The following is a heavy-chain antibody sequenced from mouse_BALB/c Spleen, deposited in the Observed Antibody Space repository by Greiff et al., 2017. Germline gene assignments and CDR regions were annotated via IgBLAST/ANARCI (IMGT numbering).Heavy chain of an antibody. J-gene: IGHJ4*01. V-gene: IGHV5-9-4*01. D-gene: IGHD2-10*01. CDR2: ISSGGSYT. CDR3: ARDTAYYGNYGKAMDY. Sequence: EVQGVESGGGLVKPGGSLKLSCAASGFTFSSYAMSWVRQSPEKRLEWVAEISSGGSYTYYPDTVTGRFTISRDNAKNTLYLEMSSLRSEDTAMYYCARDTAYYGNYGKAMDYWGQGTSVTVSS. CDR1: GFTFSSYA.